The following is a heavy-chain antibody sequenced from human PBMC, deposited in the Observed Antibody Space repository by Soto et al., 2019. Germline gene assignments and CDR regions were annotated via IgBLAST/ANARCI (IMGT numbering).Heavy chain of an antibody. D-gene: IGHD3-10*01. CDR2: IDYSAST. CDR1: GGSISSYY. CDR3: ARDKFGELLG. Sequence: SATLSLTGPVSGGSISSYYWSWILQPPGKGLGWIGYIDYSASTNYHPSLKSRVTISVDTSKNQFSLKLSSVTAADTAVYYCARDKFGELLGWGQGTLVTVSS. J-gene: IGHJ4*02. V-gene: IGHV4-59*01.